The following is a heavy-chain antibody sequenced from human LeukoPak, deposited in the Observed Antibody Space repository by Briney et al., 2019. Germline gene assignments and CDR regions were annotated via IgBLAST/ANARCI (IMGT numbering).Heavy chain of an antibody. CDR2: INKDGSEK. CDR1: GFTFSSYG. CDR3: ATERRYCSGGSCYSFDY. V-gene: IGHV3-7*01. J-gene: IGHJ4*02. D-gene: IGHD2-15*01. Sequence: GGSLRLSCAASGFTFSSYGMNWVRQAPGKGLELVSNINKDGSEKYYVNSVKGRFTISRDNAKNTLYLQMDSLRAADMAVFYCATERRYCSGGSCYSFDYWGQGTLVTVSS.